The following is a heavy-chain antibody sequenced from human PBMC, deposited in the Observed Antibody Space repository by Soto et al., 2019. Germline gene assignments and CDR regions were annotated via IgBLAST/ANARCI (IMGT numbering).Heavy chain of an antibody. V-gene: IGHV2-5*01. CDR1: GFSLSTSGVG. CDR3: ARGLATLPVFAFDI. D-gene: IGHD6-6*01. Sequence: SGPTLVNPTQTLTLTCSFSGFSLSTSGVGVGWIRQSPGKALEWLALIYWSGDEHYRPSLKSRLSIIKDTSKNHVVLIMTDMDPVDTATYYCARGLATLPVFAFDICGQGKMVTV. CDR2: IYWSGDE. J-gene: IGHJ3*02.